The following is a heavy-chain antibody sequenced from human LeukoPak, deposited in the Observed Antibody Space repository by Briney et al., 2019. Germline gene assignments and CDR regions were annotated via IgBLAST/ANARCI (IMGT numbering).Heavy chain of an antibody. CDR1: GGSFSGYY. CDR2: IYDSGST. D-gene: IGHD3-22*01. J-gene: IGHJ3*02. Sequence: SETLSLTCAVYGGSFSGYYWGWIRQPPGKGLEWIGYIYDSGSTNYNPSLKSRVTISVDTSKNQFSLKLSSVTAADTAVYYCACLTTADAFDIWGQGTMVTVSS. CDR3: ACLTTADAFDI. V-gene: IGHV4-59*01.